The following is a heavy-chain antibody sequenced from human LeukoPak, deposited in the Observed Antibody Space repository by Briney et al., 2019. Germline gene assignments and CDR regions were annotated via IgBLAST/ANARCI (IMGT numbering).Heavy chain of an antibody. D-gene: IGHD3-10*01. Sequence: SQTLSLTCTVSGGSISSGSYYWNWIRQPAGKGLEWIGRIYTSGSTNYNPSLKSRITISVDTSKNQFSLKLTSVTAADTAVYYCTKGRGIWGQGTLVTVSS. J-gene: IGHJ4*02. V-gene: IGHV4-61*02. CDR2: IYTSGST. CDR1: GGSISSGSYY. CDR3: TKGRGI.